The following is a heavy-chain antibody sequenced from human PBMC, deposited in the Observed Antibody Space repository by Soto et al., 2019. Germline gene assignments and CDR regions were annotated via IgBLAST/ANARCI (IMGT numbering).Heavy chain of an antibody. J-gene: IGHJ4*02. CDR3: ARWGGSFSSGYYIDY. Sequence: GGSLRLSCVASVFIFSNSGMHWVRQAPGKGLEWVAAIRYDGNDKYYADAVKGRFTISKDNSKNTLHLQMNSLTAEDTAVYYCARWGGSFSSGYYIDYWGQGTLVTVPQ. D-gene: IGHD6-25*01. CDR2: IRYDGNDK. CDR1: VFIFSNSG. V-gene: IGHV3-33*01.